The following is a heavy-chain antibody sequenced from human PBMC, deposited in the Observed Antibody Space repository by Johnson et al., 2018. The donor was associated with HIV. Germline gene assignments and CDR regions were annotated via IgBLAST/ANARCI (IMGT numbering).Heavy chain of an antibody. CDR3: AKEPAVGYSGSFSGGFDI. CDR2: FYSGGST. V-gene: IGHV3-53*05. J-gene: IGHJ3*02. D-gene: IGHD1-26*01. Sequence: VQLVETGGGLIQPGGSLRVSCAASGFTVSSNYMSWVRPAPGKGLEWVPGFYSGGSTYYTDSAGGRFTFSRDKSKNTLHLQMNSLRAEDTAVYYCAKEPAVGYSGSFSGGFDIWGQGTMVTVSS. CDR1: GFTVSSNY.